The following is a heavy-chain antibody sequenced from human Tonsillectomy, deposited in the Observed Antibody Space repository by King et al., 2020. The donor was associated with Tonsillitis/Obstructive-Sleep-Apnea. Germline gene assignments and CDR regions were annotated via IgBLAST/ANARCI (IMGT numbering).Heavy chain of an antibody. CDR2: INAGNGNT. V-gene: IGHV1-3*01. CDR1: GYTFTSYA. D-gene: IGHD6-13*01. CDR3: ARDSITTAGSYYYYYMDV. J-gene: IGHJ6*03. Sequence: GQLVQSGAEVKKPGASVKLSCKASGYTFTSYAMHWVRQAPGQRLEWMGWINAGNGNTKYSQKFQGRVTITRDTSARTGYMELSSLRSEDTAVYSCARDSITTAGSYYYYYMDVWGKGTTVTVS.